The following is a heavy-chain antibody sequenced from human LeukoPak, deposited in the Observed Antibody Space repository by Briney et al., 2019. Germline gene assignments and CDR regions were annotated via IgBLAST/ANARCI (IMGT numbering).Heavy chain of an antibody. J-gene: IGHJ4*02. Sequence: GGSLRLSCAASGFTFSSYEMNWVRQAPGKGLEWVANIKPDGRETYYVDPVKGRFTISRDNAKNLLFLQMNSLRGEDAAVYYCGGFGYEAAVDLWGQGTLVTVSS. CDR2: IKPDGRET. V-gene: IGHV3-7*01. CDR3: GGFGYEAAVDL. D-gene: IGHD6-13*01. CDR1: GFTFSSYE.